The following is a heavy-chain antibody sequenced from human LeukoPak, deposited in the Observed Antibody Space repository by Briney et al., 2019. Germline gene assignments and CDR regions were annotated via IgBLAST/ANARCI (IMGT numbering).Heavy chain of an antibody. J-gene: IGHJ4*02. CDR1: GFTFSSYG. CDR2: ISDTGGST. CDR3: ARGGSSGSYYFDY. V-gene: IGHV3-23*01. Sequence: TGGSLRLSCAASGFTFSSYGMRWVRQAPGKGLEWVSGISDTGGSTYYADSVKGRFTISRDNSKNTLDLQMNSLRVEDTAVYYCARGGSSGSYYFDYRGQGTLVTVSS. D-gene: IGHD1-26*01.